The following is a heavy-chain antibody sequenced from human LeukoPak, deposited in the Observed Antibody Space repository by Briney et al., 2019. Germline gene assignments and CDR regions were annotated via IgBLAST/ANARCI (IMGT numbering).Heavy chain of an antibody. D-gene: IGHD5-18*01. V-gene: IGHV3-21*01. CDR1: GFTFYSYS. J-gene: IGHJ4*02. Sequence: GSLRLSCAASGFTFYSYSMNWVRQAPGKGLEWVSSISSSSSSIYYADSVKGRFTISRDNAKNSLYLQMNSLRAEDTAVYYCARASGDIVETATMGSYWGQGTLVTVSS. CDR3: ARASGDIVETATMGSY. CDR2: ISSSSSSI.